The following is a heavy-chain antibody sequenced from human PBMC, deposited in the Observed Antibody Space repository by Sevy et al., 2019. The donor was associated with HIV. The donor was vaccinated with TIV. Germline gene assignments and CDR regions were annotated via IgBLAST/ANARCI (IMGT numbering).Heavy chain of an antibody. V-gene: IGHV3-48*03. J-gene: IGHJ4*02. Sequence: RGSLRLSCAASGFTFSSYEMNWVRQAPGKGLEWVSYISSSGSTIYYADSVKGRFTISRDNAKNSLYLQMNSLRAEDTAVYYCARAPTTVTTGDYWGQGTLVTVSS. CDR2: ISSSGSTI. CDR1: GFTFSSYE. CDR3: ARAPTTVTTGDY. D-gene: IGHD4-17*01.